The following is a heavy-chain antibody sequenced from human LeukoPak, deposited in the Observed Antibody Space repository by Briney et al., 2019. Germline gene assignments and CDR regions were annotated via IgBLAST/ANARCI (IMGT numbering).Heavy chain of an antibody. J-gene: IGHJ5*02. V-gene: IGHV4-59*04. CDR3: ARHHSALNWFDP. D-gene: IGHD2-15*01. CDR2: VYHTGII. CDR1: GGSISSYY. Sequence: NTSETLSLTCTVSGGSISSYYWSWIRQPPGKGLEWIGNVYHTGIIYYNPSLQSRVTMSVDTSKNQFSLKLNSLTAADTAVYYCARHHSALNWFDPWGQGTLVTVSS.